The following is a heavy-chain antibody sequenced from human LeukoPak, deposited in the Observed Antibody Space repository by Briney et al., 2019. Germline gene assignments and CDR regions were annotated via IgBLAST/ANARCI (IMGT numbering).Heavy chain of an antibody. J-gene: IGHJ4*02. V-gene: IGHV3-23*01. CDR3: AKGHSDFGTGFDL. CDR1: GFTFSSYA. Sequence: GGSLRLSCAASGFTFSSYAMRWVRQAPGKGLEWVSAISAGGGSTYYADSVKGRFTISRDNSKNTLYLEMNSLTADDTAVYYCAKGHSDFGTGFDLWGQGTLVTVS. CDR2: ISAGGGST. D-gene: IGHD4-17*01.